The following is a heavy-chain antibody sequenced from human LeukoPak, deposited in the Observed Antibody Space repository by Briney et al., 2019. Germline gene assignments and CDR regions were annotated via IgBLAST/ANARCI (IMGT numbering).Heavy chain of an antibody. D-gene: IGHD6-13*01. J-gene: IGHJ4*02. CDR2: IRYDGSNK. CDR1: GFTFSSYG. Sequence: GRSLRLSCAASGFTFSSYGMHWVRQAPGKGLEWVAFIRYDGSNKYYADSVKGRFTISRDNSKNTLYLQMNSLRAEDTAVYYCAKGEYSSSWYTLGYWGQGTLVTVSS. CDR3: AKGEYSSSWYTLGY. V-gene: IGHV3-30*02.